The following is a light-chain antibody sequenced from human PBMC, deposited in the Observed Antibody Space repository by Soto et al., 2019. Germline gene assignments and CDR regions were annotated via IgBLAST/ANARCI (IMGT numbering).Light chain of an antibody. V-gene: IGLV1-40*01. CDR3: QSYDSSLISYV. CDR1: RSNIGAGYD. J-gene: IGLJ1*01. Sequence: QSVLTQPPSVSGAPGQRVTISCTGSRSNIGAGYDVHWYQHLPGTAPKLLIYGNSNRPSGVPDRFSGSKSGTSASLAITGLQAEDEADYYCQSYDSSLISYVFGTGTKVTVL. CDR2: GNS.